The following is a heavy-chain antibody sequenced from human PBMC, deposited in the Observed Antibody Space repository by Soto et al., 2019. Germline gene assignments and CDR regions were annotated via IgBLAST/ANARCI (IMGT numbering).Heavy chain of an antibody. CDR2: INPSGGST. D-gene: IGHD3-9*01. CDR3: ARDLSGFYYDILTGYYPFDY. Sequence: ASVKVSCKASGYTFTSYYMHWVRQAPGQGLEWMGIINPSGGSTSYAQKFQGRVTMTRDTSTSTVYMELSSLRSEDTAVYYCARDLSGFYYDILTGYYPFDYWGQGTLVTVSS. V-gene: IGHV1-46*03. J-gene: IGHJ4*02. CDR1: GYTFTSYY.